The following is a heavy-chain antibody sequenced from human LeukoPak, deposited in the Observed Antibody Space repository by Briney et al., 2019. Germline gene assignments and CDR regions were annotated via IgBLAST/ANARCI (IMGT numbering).Heavy chain of an antibody. V-gene: IGHV3-49*04. CDR2: IRSKAYGGTT. Sequence: GGSLRLSCTASGFTFGDYAMSWVRQAPGGGLEWVGFIRSKAYGGTTEYAASVKGRFTISRGNAKNTLYLQMNSLRAEDTAVYYCAELGITMIGGVWGKGTTVTISS. D-gene: IGHD3-10*02. CDR3: AELGITMIGGV. J-gene: IGHJ6*04. CDR1: GFTFGDYA.